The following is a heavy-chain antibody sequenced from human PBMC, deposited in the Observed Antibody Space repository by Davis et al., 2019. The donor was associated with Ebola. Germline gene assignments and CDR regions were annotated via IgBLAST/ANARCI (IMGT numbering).Heavy chain of an antibody. Sequence: PGGSLRLSCTVSGGSISSYYWSWIRQPPGKGLEWIGYIYYSGSTNYNPSLKSRVTISVDTSKNQFSLKLSSVTAADTAVYYCARDSGGRGYYFDYWGQGTLVTVSS. V-gene: IGHV4-59*12. J-gene: IGHJ4*02. CDR2: IYYSGST. D-gene: IGHD2-15*01. CDR3: ARDSGGRGYYFDY. CDR1: GGSISSYY.